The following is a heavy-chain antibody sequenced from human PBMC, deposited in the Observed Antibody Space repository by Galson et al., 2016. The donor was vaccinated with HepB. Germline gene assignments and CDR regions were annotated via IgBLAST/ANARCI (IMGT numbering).Heavy chain of an antibody. J-gene: IGHJ6*04. CDR1: GFAFSNYW. Sequence: SLRLSCAASGFAFSNYWMDWVRQAPGKGPVWVSHISTDGATANYADFVQGRFIISRDNSKNTLYLQMNSLRAEDTAVYHCAKPVGTGYDWYYYYAMDVWGTGTTVTVSS. D-gene: IGHD5-12*01. V-gene: IGHV3-74*01. CDR2: ISTDGATA. CDR3: AKPVGTGYDWYYYYAMDV.